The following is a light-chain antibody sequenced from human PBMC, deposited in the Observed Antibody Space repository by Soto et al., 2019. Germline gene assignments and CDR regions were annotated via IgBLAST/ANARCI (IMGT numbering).Light chain of an antibody. CDR3: QQSYSEWT. CDR2: AAS. CDR1: QSVSTH. V-gene: IGKV1-39*01. J-gene: IGKJ1*01. Sequence: DIQMTQALSSLSASVGDRVTITCRASQSVSTHLNWYQQEPGKAPKLLLYAASRLQGGVPSRFSGSGSGTDFTLTSSSLQPEDFATYYCQQSYSEWTFGQGTKVDVK.